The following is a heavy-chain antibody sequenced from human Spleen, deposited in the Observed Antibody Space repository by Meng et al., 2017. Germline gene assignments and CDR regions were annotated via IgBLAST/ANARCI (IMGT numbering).Heavy chain of an antibody. J-gene: IGHJ3*02. D-gene: IGHD1-26*01. CDR1: GFTVSHNY. CDR2: IYSGGNT. CDR3: ARDHLKYSGTYCAFDI. V-gene: IGHV3-66*01. Sequence: GGSLRLSCAASGFTVSHNYMSWVRQAPGEGLEWVSVIYSGGNTYYADSVKGRFTISRDNSKNTLYLQMNSLRAEDTAVYYCARDHLKYSGTYCAFDIWGQGTMVTVSS.